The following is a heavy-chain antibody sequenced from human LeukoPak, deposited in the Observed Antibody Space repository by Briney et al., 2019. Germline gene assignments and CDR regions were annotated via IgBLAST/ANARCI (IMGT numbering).Heavy chain of an antibody. V-gene: IGHV3-49*04. CDR3: TRDKARTSIAAAGYYFDY. J-gene: IGHJ4*02. Sequence: PGGSLRLSCTASGFTFGDYAMSWVRQAPGKGLEWVGFIRSKAYGGTTEYAAAVKGRFTISRDDSKSIAYLQMNSLKTEDTAVYYCTRDKARTSIAAAGYYFDYWGQGTLVTVSS. D-gene: IGHD6-13*01. CDR1: GFTFGDYA. CDR2: IRSKAYGGTT.